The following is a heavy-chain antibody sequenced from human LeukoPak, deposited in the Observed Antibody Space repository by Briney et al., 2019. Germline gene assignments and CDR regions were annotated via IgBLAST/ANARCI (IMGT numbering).Heavy chain of an antibody. D-gene: IGHD3-10*01. CDR1: GGSFSGYY. V-gene: IGHV4-34*01. CDR2: INHSGST. CDR3: ARAGGIIRNYGLYYGSGSYYITPDSNWFDP. J-gene: IGHJ5*02. Sequence: SETLSLTCAVYGGSFSGYYWSWTRQPPGKGLEWIGEINHSGSTNYNPSLKSRVTISVDTSKNQFSLKLSSVTAADTAVYYCARAGGIIRNYGLYYGSGSYYITPDSNWFDPWGQGTLVTVSS.